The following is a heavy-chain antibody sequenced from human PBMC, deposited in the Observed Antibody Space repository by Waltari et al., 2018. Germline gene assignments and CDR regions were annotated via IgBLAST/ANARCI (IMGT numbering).Heavy chain of an antibody. CDR2: INTDGSIT. V-gene: IGHV3-74*01. J-gene: IGHJ5*02. D-gene: IGHD2-15*01. Sequence: EVQLVESGGDLVQPGGSLRLACAASGITFSLSSTPWVRQAPGTGLVWVSRINTDGSITIYADSVRGRFTISRDNAKNTLYLQMNSLRVDDSAVYYCTRGVAEGFDPWGQGTLVTVSS. CDR3: TRGVAEGFDP. CDR1: GITFSLSS.